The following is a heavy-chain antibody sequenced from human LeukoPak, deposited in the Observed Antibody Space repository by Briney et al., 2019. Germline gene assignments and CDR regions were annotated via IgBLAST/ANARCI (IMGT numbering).Heavy chain of an antibody. V-gene: IGHV1-69*13. CDR1: GGTFSRYV. CDR3: ARVDRYSSWGNYFDY. CDR2: IIPMIGTA. Sequence: SVKVSCKASGGTFSRYVISWVRQAPGQGLEWMGGIIPMIGTANYAQKFQGRVTITADESTSTAYIELSSLRSEDTAVYYCARVDRYSSWGNYFDYWGQGTLVTVSS. D-gene: IGHD6-19*01. J-gene: IGHJ4*02.